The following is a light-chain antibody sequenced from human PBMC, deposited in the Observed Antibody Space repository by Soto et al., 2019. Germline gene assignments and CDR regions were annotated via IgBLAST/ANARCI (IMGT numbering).Light chain of an antibody. V-gene: IGKV3-20*01. CDR3: QQYDDVPIT. J-gene: IGKJ5*01. CDR2: AAS. Sequence: EIVLTQSPVTLALSPGERATVSCRASQSLDNNYLAWYQQKPGQAPRLLMSAASSRATGIPDRFRGSGSGTDFTLTIIRLQPEDFAVYYCQQYDDVPITFGQGTRLEIE. CDR1: QSLDNNY.